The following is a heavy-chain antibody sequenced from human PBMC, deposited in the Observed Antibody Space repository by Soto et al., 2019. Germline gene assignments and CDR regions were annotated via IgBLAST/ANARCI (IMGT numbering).Heavy chain of an antibody. CDR2: VSGSGGTT. Sequence: EVQLLDSGGGLVQPGGSLRLSCAASGFTFSSSAMSWVRQAPGKGLEWVSAVSGSGGTTYYADSVRGRFTISRDNPKNPLYLQMNSLRAEDTAIYFCAICTVDTIVTTGWFHYLAPWGQGTLVTVSS. V-gene: IGHV3-23*01. D-gene: IGHD5-18*01. CDR1: GFTFSSSA. J-gene: IGHJ5*02. CDR3: AICTVDTIVTTGWFHYLAP.